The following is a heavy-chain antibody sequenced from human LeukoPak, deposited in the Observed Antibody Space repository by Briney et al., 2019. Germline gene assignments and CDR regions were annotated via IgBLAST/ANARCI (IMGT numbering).Heavy chain of an antibody. CDR2: IHYDGSNN. CDR3: AKEHGRGDWYLFDY. V-gene: IGHV3-30*02. J-gene: IGHJ4*02. Sequence: ESGGSLRLSCAASGFTFSSYAMHWVRQAPGKGLEWVAFIHYDGSNNYYANSVNGRFTISRDNSKNTLYMQMNTLRAAETAVYYCAKEHGRGDWYLFDYWGQGTLVTVSS. CDR1: GFTFSSYA. D-gene: IGHD2-21*02.